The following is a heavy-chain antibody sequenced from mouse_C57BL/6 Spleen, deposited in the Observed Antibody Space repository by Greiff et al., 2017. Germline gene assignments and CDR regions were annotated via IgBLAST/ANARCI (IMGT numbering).Heavy chain of an antibody. CDR1: GYSFTDYN. Sequence: LVESGPELVKPGASVKISCKASGYSFTDYNMNWVKQSNGKSLEWIGVITPNYGTTSYNQKFKGKATLTVDQSSSTAYMQLNSLTSEDSAVYYCASNWDGYFDVWGTGTTVTVSS. CDR2: ITPNYGTT. J-gene: IGHJ1*03. V-gene: IGHV1-39*01. CDR3: ASNWDGYFDV. D-gene: IGHD4-1*02.